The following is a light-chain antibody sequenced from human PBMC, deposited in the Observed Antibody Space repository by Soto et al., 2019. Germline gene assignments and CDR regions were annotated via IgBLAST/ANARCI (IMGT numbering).Light chain of an antibody. Sequence: QSALTQPASVSGSPGQSVTLSCTGTRSDFGSYKFVSWYQHHPGKVPKVIIYETSKRPSGGSDRFSGSKSGNTAYLTISGLQDEDEADYYCFSFTSTNTHVFGSGTKLTVL. V-gene: IGLV2-23*01. CDR3: FSFTSTNTHV. CDR1: RSDFGSYKF. J-gene: IGLJ1*01. CDR2: ETS.